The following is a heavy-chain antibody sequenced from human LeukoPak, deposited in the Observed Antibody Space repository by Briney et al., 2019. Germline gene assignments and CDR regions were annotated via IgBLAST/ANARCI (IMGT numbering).Heavy chain of an antibody. D-gene: IGHD2-2*01. Sequence: ASVKVSCKVSGYSLTELSMHGVRQAPGKGLERMGGFYPDDGETPTFAQKFQARVSMTEATSTDTAYMELSSLSSEDTAVYYCATGTIYCSSCSGDYWGQGTLVTVSS. CDR3: ATGTIYCSSCSGDY. CDR2: FYPDDGET. CDR1: GYSLTELS. J-gene: IGHJ4*02. V-gene: IGHV1-24*01.